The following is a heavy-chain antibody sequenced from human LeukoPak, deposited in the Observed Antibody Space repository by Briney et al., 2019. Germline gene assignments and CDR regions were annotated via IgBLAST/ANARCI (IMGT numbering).Heavy chain of an antibody. CDR2: ISGSGDST. CDR1: GFTFSSYA. V-gene: IGHV3-23*01. Sequence: GGSLGLSCAASGFTFSSYAMSWGRQAPGKGLGWGSAISGSGDSTYYGDSVKGRFTISRDNSKNALYLQMNSLRAEDTAVYYCAKTRPLDSSSWSHGDYWGQGTLVTVSS. D-gene: IGHD6-13*01. CDR3: AKTRPLDSSSWSHGDY. J-gene: IGHJ4*02.